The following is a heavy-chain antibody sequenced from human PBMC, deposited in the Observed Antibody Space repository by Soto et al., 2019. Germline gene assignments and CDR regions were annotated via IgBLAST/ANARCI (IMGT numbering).Heavy chain of an antibody. V-gene: IGHV1-2*02. Sequence: VQLVQSGAEVKKPGAAVKVSCKASGYTFTGYYIHWVRQAPGQGLEWMGWVNCKNGGTLYAQNFQGRVSMTRDTSVTTAYMELSRLRSDDTAVYYCARVSPFYYYDSRGPRLAFDYWGQGTTVTVSS. CDR3: ARVSPFYYYDSRGPRLAFDY. CDR1: GYTFTGYY. J-gene: IGHJ4*02. D-gene: IGHD3-22*01. CDR2: VNCKNGGT.